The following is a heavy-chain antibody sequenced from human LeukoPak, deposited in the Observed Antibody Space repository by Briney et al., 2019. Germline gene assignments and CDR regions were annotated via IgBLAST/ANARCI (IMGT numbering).Heavy chain of an antibody. CDR1: GGSISSGSYY. J-gene: IGHJ4*02. V-gene: IGHV4-61*02. Sequence: PSQTLSLTCTVSGGSISSGSYYWSWIRRPAGKGLEWIGRIYTSGSTNYNPSLKSRVTISLDTSKNQFSLKLSSVTAADTAVYYCAREVLWFGEFYPEYWGQGTLVTVSS. CDR3: AREVLWFGEFYPEY. D-gene: IGHD3-10*01. CDR2: IYTSGST.